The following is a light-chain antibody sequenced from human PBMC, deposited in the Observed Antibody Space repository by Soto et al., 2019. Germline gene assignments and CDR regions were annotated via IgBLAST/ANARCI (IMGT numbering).Light chain of an antibody. V-gene: IGKV1-39*01. CDR1: QDINIS. CDR3: QQSYSHTRYT. J-gene: IGKJ2*01. Sequence: DIQMTQSPSSLSASVGDRVTMSCRASQDINISLNWYQQKSGKAPKLLIYAASSLQSGVPSRFSGSGSGTDFILSIRSLQPEDSATYYCQQSYSHTRYTFGQGTKLEIK. CDR2: AAS.